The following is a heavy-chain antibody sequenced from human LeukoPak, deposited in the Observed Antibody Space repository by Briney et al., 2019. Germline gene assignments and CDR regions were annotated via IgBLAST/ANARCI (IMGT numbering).Heavy chain of an antibody. CDR3: ARDATNYYDSSDWSDY. D-gene: IGHD3-22*01. Sequence: PGGSLRLSCAASGFTFSDYYMSWIRQAPGKGLEWVSYISSSGSTIYYADSVKGRFTISRDNAKNSLYLQMNSLRAEDTAVYYCARDATNYYDSSDWSDYWGQGTLVTVSS. CDR1: GFTFSDYY. J-gene: IGHJ4*02. CDR2: ISSSGSTI. V-gene: IGHV3-11*04.